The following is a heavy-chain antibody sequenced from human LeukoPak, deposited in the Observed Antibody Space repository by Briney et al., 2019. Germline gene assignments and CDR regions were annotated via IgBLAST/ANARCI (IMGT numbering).Heavy chain of an antibody. J-gene: IGHJ3*02. Sequence: GGSVRLSCTASGFTFSSYSMNWVRQAPGQGLEWVSSISGYNGNTDYAQTLQGRVTITTDTSTSTAYMQLRSLRADDTAVYYCARGAVTTRGGAFDIWGQGTMVTVSS. D-gene: IGHD4-17*01. CDR2: ISGYNGNT. V-gene: IGHV1-18*01. CDR1: GFTFSSYS. CDR3: ARGAVTTRGGAFDI.